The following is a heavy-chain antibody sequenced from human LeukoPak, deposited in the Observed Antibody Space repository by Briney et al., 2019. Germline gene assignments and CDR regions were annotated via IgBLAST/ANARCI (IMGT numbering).Heavy chain of an antibody. V-gene: IGHV3-74*01. D-gene: IGHD3-3*01. CDR2: INSDGSST. CDR1: GFTFSSYW. CDR3: AKGAPYYDFWSGYYETNWFDP. J-gene: IGHJ5*02. Sequence: GGSLRLSCAASGFTFSSYWMHWVRQAPGKGLVWVSRINSDGSSTSYADSVKGRFTISRDNSKNTLYLQMNSLRAEDTAVYYCAKGAPYYDFWSGYYETNWFDPWGQGTLVTVSS.